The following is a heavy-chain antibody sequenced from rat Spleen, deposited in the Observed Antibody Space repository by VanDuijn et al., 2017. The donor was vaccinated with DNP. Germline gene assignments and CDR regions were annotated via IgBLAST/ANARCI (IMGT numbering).Heavy chain of an antibody. CDR3: AGYASRGFAY. J-gene: IGHJ3*01. Sequence: EVQLQESGPGLVKPSQSLSLTCSVTGYSITSNFRWSWIRKFPGNKLEWMGYINGAGNTNYNPSLKSRISITRDTSKNQFFLQLNSGTTEDTATYYCAGYASRGFAYWGQGSLVTVSS. CDR2: INGAGNT. V-gene: IGHV3-3*01. D-gene: IGHD2-3*01. CDR1: GYSITSNFR.